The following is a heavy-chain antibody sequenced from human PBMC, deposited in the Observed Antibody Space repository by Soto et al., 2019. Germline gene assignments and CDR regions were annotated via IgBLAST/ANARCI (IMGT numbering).Heavy chain of an antibody. CDR1: GYSFTSYW. V-gene: IGHV5-51*01. CDR2: IYPGDSDT. J-gene: IGHJ3*02. D-gene: IGHD2-15*01. CDR3: ARVGYCSGGSCYSEGDAFDI. Sequence: GESLKISCKGSGYSFTSYWIGWVRQMPGKGLEWMGIIYPGDSDTRYSPSFQGQVTISADKSISTAYLQWSSLKASDTAMYYCARVGYCSGGSCYSEGDAFDIWGQGTMVTVSS.